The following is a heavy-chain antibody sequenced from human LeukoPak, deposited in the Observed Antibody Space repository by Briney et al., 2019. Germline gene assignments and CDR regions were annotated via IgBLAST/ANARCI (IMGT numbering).Heavy chain of an antibody. CDR1: GFTFNSYA. J-gene: IGHJ3*02. V-gene: IGHV3-23*01. D-gene: IGHD5-12*01. CDR2: ISGSGGST. CDR3: AKDSTGGYGPSDAFDI. Sequence: QTGGSLRLSCAASGFTFNSYAMSWVRQAPGKGLEWVSAISGSGGSTYYADSVKGRFTISRDNSKNTLYLQMNSLRAEDTAVYYCAKDSTGGYGPSDAFDIWGQGTMVTVSS.